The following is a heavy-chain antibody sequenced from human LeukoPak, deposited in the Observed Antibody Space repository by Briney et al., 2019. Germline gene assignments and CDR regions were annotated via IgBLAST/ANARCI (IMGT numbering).Heavy chain of an antibody. CDR2: IYHSGST. Sequence: PSETLSLTCAVSGGSISSGGYPWSWIRQPPGKGLEWIGYIYHSGSTYYNPSLKSRVTISVDRSKNQFSLKLSSVTAADTAVYYCARASSWGYFDYWGQGTLVTVSS. CDR1: GGSISSGGYP. J-gene: IGHJ4*02. D-gene: IGHD3-16*01. CDR3: ARASSWGYFDY. V-gene: IGHV4-30-2*01.